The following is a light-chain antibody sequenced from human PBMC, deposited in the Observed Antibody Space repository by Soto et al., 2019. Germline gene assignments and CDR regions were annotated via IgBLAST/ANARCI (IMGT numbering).Light chain of an antibody. V-gene: IGKV3-20*01. CDR3: QQYGSSPPIT. CDR1: QIVSSSY. CDR2: GAS. Sequence: IVFTQSPGTLSLSPGERATLSCRASQIVSSSYLAWYQQKPGQAPRLLIYGASSRATGIPDRFSGSGSGTDFTLTISRLEPEDFAVYYCQQYGSSPPITCGQGTDWRL. J-gene: IGKJ5*01.